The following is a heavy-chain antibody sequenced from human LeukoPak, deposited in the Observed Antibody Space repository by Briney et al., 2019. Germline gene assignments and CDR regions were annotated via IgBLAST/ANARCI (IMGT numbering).Heavy chain of an antibody. CDR3: ARAPEGYSSGWYIFQH. D-gene: IGHD6-19*01. J-gene: IGHJ1*01. V-gene: IGHV3-48*03. CDR1: GFTFSNYE. Sequence: PGGSLRLSCVASGFTFSNYEMNWVRQAPGKGLEWVSYISSGAGTTHYADSVKGRFTISRDNAKNSLYLQMNNLRAEDTAVYYCARAPEGYSSGWYIFQHWGQGTLVTVSS. CDR2: ISSGAGTT.